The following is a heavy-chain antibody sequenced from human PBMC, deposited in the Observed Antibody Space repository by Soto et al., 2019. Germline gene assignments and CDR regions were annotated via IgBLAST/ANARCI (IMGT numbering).Heavy chain of an antibody. CDR3: ARDSGSHEWFGDYYYYYGMDV. Sequence: SETLSLTCAVSGYSISSGYYWGWIRQPPGKGLEWIGSIYHSGSTYYNPSLKSRVTISVDTSKNQFSLKLSSVTAADTAVYYCARDSGSHEWFGDYYYYYGMDVWGQGTTVTV. D-gene: IGHD3-10*01. V-gene: IGHV4-38-2*02. CDR1: GYSISSGYY. J-gene: IGHJ6*02. CDR2: IYHSGST.